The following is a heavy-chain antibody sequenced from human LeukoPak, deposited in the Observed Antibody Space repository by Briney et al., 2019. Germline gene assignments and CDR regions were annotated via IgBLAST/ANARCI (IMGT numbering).Heavy chain of an antibody. CDR1: GGSFSGYY. CDR3: AKVHDSGNYYYGMDV. V-gene: IGHV4-34*01. J-gene: IGHJ6*02. D-gene: IGHD3-10*01. CDR2: INHSGST. Sequence: SETLSLTCAVYGGSFSGYYWSWIRQPPGKGLEWIGEINHSGSTNYNPSLKSRVTISVDTSKNQFSLKLSSVTAEDTAVYYCAKVHDSGNYYYGMDVWGQGTTVTVSS.